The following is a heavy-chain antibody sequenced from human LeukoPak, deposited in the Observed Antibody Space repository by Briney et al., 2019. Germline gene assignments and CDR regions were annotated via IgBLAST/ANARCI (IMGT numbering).Heavy chain of an antibody. V-gene: IGHV4-34*01. CDR2: IYYSGST. J-gene: IGHJ4*02. CDR3: ARRRGSGSADY. CDR1: GGSFSGYY. Sequence: PSETLSLTCAVYGGSFSGYYWSWIRQPPGKGLEWIGSIYYSGSTYYNPSLKSRVTISVDTSKNQFSLKLSSVTAADTAVYYCARRRGSGSADYWGQGTLVTVSS. D-gene: IGHD6-19*01.